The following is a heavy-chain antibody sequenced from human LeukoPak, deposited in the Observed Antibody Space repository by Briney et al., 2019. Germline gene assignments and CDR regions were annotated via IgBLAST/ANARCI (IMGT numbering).Heavy chain of an antibody. CDR2: IIPILGIA. CDR1: GGTFSSYA. Sequence: GASVKVSCKASGGTFSSYAISWVRRAPGQGLEWMGRIIPILGIANYAQKFQGRVTITADKSTSTAYMELSSLRSEDTAVYYCARDMGRGLIAAAGNDFDYWGQGTLVTASS. CDR3: ARDMGRGLIAAAGNDFDY. J-gene: IGHJ4*02. D-gene: IGHD6-13*01. V-gene: IGHV1-69*04.